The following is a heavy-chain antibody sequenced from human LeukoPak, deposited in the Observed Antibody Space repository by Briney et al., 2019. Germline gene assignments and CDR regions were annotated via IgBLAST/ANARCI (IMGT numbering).Heavy chain of an antibody. J-gene: IGHJ4*02. CDR3: ARREYYYDSSGYYYLEYFDY. D-gene: IGHD3-22*01. Sequence: LSLTXXXXXXSISSXSYYWGWIRQPPGTGLEWIGSIYYSGSTYYNPSLKSRVTISVDTSKNQFSLKLSSVTAADTAVYYCARREYYYDSSGYYYLEYFDYWGQGTLVTVSS. CDR1: XXSISSXSYY. V-gene: IGHV4-39*01. CDR2: IYYSGST.